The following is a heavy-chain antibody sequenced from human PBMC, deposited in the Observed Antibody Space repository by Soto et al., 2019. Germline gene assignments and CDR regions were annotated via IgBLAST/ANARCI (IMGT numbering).Heavy chain of an antibody. Sequence: PSETLSLTCAVSGGSISSGGFSWGWIRQPPGKCLEWIGYIYHSGSTYYNPSLKSRVTISVDRSKNQFSLKLSSVTAADTAVYYCARAPSGYDSDAFDIWGQGTMVTV. CDR2: IYHSGST. CDR1: GGSISSGGFS. V-gene: IGHV4-30-2*01. J-gene: IGHJ3*02. D-gene: IGHD5-12*01. CDR3: ARAPSGYDSDAFDI.